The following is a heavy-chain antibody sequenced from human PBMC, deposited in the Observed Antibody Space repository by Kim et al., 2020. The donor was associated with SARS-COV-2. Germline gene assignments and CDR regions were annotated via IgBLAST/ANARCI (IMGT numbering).Heavy chain of an antibody. CDR3: AKGDRKYSRIAVAGTREVDY. D-gene: IGHD6-19*01. CDR1: GFTFSSYA. CDR2: ISGSGGST. V-gene: IGHV3-23*01. Sequence: GGSMRLSCAASGFTFSSYAMSWVRQAPGKGLEWVSAISGSGGSTYYADSVKGRFTISRDNSKNTLYLQMNSLRAEDTAVYYCAKGDRKYSRIAVAGTREVDYWGQGALVTVPS. J-gene: IGHJ4*02.